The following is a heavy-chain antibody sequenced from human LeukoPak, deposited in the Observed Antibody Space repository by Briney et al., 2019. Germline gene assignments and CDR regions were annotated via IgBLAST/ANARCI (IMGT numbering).Heavy chain of an antibody. CDR1: GFTVSSNY. Sequence: GGSLRLSCAASGFTVSSNYMSWVRQAPGKGLEWVSVIYSGGSTYYADSVKGRFTISRDNSKNTLYLQMNSLRAEDTAAYYCARDLGGYYFDYWGQGTLVTVSS. CDR2: IYSGGST. D-gene: IGHD3-16*01. CDR3: ARDLGGYYFDY. J-gene: IGHJ4*02. V-gene: IGHV3-53*01.